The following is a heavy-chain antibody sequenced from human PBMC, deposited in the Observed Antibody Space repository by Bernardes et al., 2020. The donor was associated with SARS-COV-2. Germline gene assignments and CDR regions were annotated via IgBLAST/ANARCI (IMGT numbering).Heavy chain of an antibody. J-gene: IGHJ6*02. Sequence: GGSLRLSCAASGFTFSSYGMHWVRQAPGKGLEWVAVIWYDGSNKYYADSVKGRFTISRDNSKNTLYLQMNSLRAEDTAVYYCARAFVVVPAAGIYYYYGMDVWGQGTTVTVSS. CDR1: GFTFSSYG. D-gene: IGHD2-2*01. CDR2: IWYDGSNK. V-gene: IGHV3-33*01. CDR3: ARAFVVVPAAGIYYYYGMDV.